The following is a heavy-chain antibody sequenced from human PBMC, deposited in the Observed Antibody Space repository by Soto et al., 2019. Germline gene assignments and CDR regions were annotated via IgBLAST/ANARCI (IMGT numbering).Heavy chain of an antibody. Sequence: LRLSCAASGLPVSSNYMSWVRQAPGMGLEWVSVIYTGGSTYYADSVKGRFTISRDNSKNTLYLQMNSLRDADTAVYYCARDGSTGWRTYGRDVWGQGTTVTVSS. CDR2: IYTGGST. CDR1: GLPVSSNY. J-gene: IGHJ6*02. D-gene: IGHD1-7*01. V-gene: IGHV3-53*01. CDR3: ARDGSTGWRTYGRDV.